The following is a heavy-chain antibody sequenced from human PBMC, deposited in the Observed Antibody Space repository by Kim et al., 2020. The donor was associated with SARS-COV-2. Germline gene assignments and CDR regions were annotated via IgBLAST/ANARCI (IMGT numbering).Heavy chain of an antibody. J-gene: IGHJ4*02. D-gene: IGHD1-26*01. CDR3: AKVRYSGILTLDY. CDR1: GFTFSSYA. V-gene: IGHV3-23*01. CDR2: ISGSGGST. Sequence: GGSLRLSCAASGFTFSSYAMSWVRQAPGKGLEWVAAISGSGGSTYYADSVKGRFTISRDNSKNTLYLQMNSLRAEDTAVYYCAKVRYSGILTLDYWGQGTLVTVSS.